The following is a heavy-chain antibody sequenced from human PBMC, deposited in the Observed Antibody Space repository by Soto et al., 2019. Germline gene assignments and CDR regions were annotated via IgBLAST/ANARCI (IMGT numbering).Heavy chain of an antibody. Sequence: QVQLVQSGAEVKKPGASVKVSCKASGYTFTSYAMHRVRQAPGQRLEWMGWINAGNGNTKYSQKFQGRVTITRDTSASTAYMELSSLRSEDTAVYYCARRGYYYDSSGYYYAFFDYWGQGTLVTVSS. CDR2: INAGNGNT. V-gene: IGHV1-3*01. J-gene: IGHJ4*02. CDR1: GYTFTSYA. D-gene: IGHD3-22*01. CDR3: ARRGYYYDSSGYYYAFFDY.